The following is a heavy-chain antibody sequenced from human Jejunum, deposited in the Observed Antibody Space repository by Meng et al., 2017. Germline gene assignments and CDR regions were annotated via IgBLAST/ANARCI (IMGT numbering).Heavy chain of an antibody. V-gene: IGHV4-59*01. CDR3: ARNGRGQYHYYAMDV. Sequence: TLSLTCTVSGVSISPYYWSWIRQPPGKELEWIGYIYYSGSTEYNPYLKSRVTMSVDTSKNQFSLRLRSVTAADTAMYYCARNGRGQYHYYAMDVWGQGTTVTVSS. CDR2: IYYSGST. J-gene: IGHJ6*02. CDR1: GVSISPYY. D-gene: IGHD2-8*01.